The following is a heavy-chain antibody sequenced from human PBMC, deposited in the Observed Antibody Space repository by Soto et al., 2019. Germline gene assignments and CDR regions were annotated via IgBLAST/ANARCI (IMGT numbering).Heavy chain of an antibody. CDR1: GYTFTGCY. D-gene: IGHD3-22*01. CDR2: INPNSGGT. Sequence: ASVKVSCKASGYTFTGCYMHWVRQAPGQGLEWMGWINPNSGGTNYAQKFQGWVTMTRDTSISTAYMELSRLRSDDTAVYYCARDTILTYYYDSSGYYEGGYYYYGMDVWGQGTTVTVSS. CDR3: ARDTILTYYYDSSGYYEGGYYYYGMDV. J-gene: IGHJ6*02. V-gene: IGHV1-2*04.